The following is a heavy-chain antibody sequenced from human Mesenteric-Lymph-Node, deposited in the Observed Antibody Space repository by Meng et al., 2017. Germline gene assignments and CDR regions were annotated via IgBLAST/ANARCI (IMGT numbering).Heavy chain of an antibody. Sequence: QVQLQESGPGLVQPSQTLSLTCTVAGGSISSGSYYWSLIRQHPGKGLEWIGYIHSSGSTYYNPSLRSRVSMSIYKSKNQFSLKLTSVTAADTAVYHCLRGSGGSVWGQGTLVTVSS. CDR3: LRGSGGSV. J-gene: IGHJ1*01. CDR2: IHSSGST. D-gene: IGHD3-10*01. V-gene: IGHV4-31*09. CDR1: GGSISSGSYY.